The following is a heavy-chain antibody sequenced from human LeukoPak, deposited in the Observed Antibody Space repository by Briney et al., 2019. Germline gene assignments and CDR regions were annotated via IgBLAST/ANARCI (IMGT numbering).Heavy chain of an antibody. D-gene: IGHD3-22*01. CDR2: IYYSGSI. CDR3: ARGDYYDSSGYSNWFDP. J-gene: IGHJ5*02. CDR1: GGAISSYY. V-gene: IGHV4-59*01. Sequence: SETLSLTCTVAGGAISSYYWSWIRQPPGQGLEWIGYIYYSGSINYNPSLKSRVTISVDTSKNQFSLKLSSVTAADTAVYYCARGDYYDSSGYSNWFDPWGQGTLVTVSS.